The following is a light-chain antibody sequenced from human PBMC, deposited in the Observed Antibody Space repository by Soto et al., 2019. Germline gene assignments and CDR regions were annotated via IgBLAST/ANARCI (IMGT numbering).Light chain of an antibody. Sequence: EIVWTQSPGTLSLSPGERATLSCRASQSVSSSYLAWYQQKPGQAPRLLIYGASSRATGIPDRFSGSGSGTDFTLTISRLEPEDFAGYYCQQYGSSPWTFGQGTKVEIK. J-gene: IGKJ1*01. CDR1: QSVSSSY. V-gene: IGKV3-20*01. CDR2: GAS. CDR3: QQYGSSPWT.